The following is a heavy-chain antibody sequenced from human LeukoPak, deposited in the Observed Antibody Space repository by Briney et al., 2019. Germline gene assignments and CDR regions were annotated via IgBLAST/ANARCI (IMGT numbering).Heavy chain of an antibody. CDR2: ISGSGSDM. Sequence: GGSLRLSCVVSGFGFSDSYMTWIRQTPGKGLEWLAYISGSGSDMYYADSVKGRFTISRDNAKNSLYLQMNSLRAEDTAVYYCARGTVLRYFDWLPPYFDYWGQGTLVTVSS. V-gene: IGHV3-11*01. J-gene: IGHJ4*02. CDR1: GFGFSDSY. D-gene: IGHD3-9*01. CDR3: ARGTVLRYFDWLPPYFDY.